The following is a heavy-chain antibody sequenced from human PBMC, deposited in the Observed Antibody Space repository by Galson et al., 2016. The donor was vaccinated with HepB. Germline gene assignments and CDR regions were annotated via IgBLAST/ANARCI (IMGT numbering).Heavy chain of an antibody. J-gene: IGHJ4*02. Sequence: SLRLSCAASGFTFSNFWMHWVRQVPGKGLMWVSRSNSDCSRTNYADSVKGRFTSSRDNAKHTLYLQMDLLGAEDTAVYYCTRARLGDFDYWGQGSLVTVSS. D-gene: IGHD6-6*01. V-gene: IGHV3-74*01. CDR1: GFTFSNFW. CDR2: SNSDCSRT. CDR3: TRARLGDFDY.